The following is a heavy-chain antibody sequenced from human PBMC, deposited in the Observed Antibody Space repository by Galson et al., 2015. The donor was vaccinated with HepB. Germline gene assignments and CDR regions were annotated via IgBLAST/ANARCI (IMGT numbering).Heavy chain of an antibody. CDR1: GYTFTDYG. J-gene: IGHJ6*02. V-gene: IGHV1-18*04. Sequence: SVKVSYKASGYTFTDYGFNWVRQAPGQGLEWMGWISSYNGDTDYAQNFQNRVTMTTDTSTNTAYMEVRSLTSADTAVYYCARSWGVSSYYYYGMDVWGQGTTVTVSS. CDR3: ARSWGVSSYYYYGMDV. CDR2: ISSYNGDT. D-gene: IGHD1-26*01.